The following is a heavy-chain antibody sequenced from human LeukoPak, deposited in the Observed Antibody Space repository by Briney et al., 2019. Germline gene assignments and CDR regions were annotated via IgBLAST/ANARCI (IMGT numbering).Heavy chain of an antibody. D-gene: IGHD5-12*01. CDR2: IKQDGGQK. CDR3: AKGGGYEAQYYYYYLDV. Sequence: GGSLRLSCAASGFSFSSYWMNWVRQAPGKGLEYVANIKQDGGQKYYVDSVMGRFTISRDNSKNTLYPQMKSLRAEDTAVYYCAKGGGYEAQYYYYYLDVWGKGTTVTISS. J-gene: IGHJ6*03. V-gene: IGHV3-7*01. CDR1: GFSFSSYW.